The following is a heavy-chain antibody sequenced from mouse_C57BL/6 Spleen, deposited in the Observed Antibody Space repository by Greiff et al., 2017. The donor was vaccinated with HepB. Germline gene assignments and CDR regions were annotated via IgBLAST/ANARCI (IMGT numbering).Heavy chain of an antibody. J-gene: IGHJ2*01. CDR3: ARSASSPLYFDY. CDR1: GYTFTSYW. Sequence: VQLQQSGAELVMPGASVKLSCKASGYTFTSYWMHWVKQRPGQGLEWIGEIDPSDSYTNYNQKFKGKSTLTVDKSSSTAYMQLSSLTSEDSVVYYCARSASSPLYFDYWGQGTTLTVSS. V-gene: IGHV1-69*01. CDR2: IDPSDSYT.